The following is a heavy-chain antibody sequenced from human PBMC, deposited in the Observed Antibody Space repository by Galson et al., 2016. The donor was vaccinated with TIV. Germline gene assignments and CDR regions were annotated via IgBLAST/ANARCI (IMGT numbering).Heavy chain of an antibody. V-gene: IGHV3-23*01. Sequence: LRLSCAASGFTFSTYAMNWVRQAPGKGLEWVSGIVGTGGTTYYADSVKGRFTISRDNSKNTLYLQMNSLRAEDTAVYYCAKRKNYGGDASDLWGQGTLVTVSS. J-gene: IGHJ3*01. CDR3: AKRKNYGGDASDL. D-gene: IGHD4-23*01. CDR2: IVGTGGTT. CDR1: GFTFSTYA.